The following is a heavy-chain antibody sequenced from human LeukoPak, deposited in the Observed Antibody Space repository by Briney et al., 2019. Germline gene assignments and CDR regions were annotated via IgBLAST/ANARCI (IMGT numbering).Heavy chain of an antibody. J-gene: IGHJ6*04. CDR1: GYTFTSYG. D-gene: IGHD3-3*01. Sequence: SSVKVSCKASGYTFTSYGISLVRQAPGQGLERMGWFSAYNCNTNFAQKLKGRVIMTTDRHTRTAYVEVRSLRSDDTAGYYCARAEYYDFWSGYPDYRDVWGKGTTVTVSS. CDR3: ARAEYYDFWSGYPDYRDV. CDR2: FSAYNCNT. V-gene: IGHV1-18*01.